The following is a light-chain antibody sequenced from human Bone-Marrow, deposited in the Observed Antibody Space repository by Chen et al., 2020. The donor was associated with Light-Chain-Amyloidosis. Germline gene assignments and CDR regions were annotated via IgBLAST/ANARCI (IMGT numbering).Light chain of an antibody. CDR3: QQYGTSPLT. CDR2: GSS. J-gene: IGKJ4*01. Sequence: ESVLTKSPGTLSLSPGEGANLSCRASQTISSNYLTWYQQKFGQAPRLLIYGSSIRATGIPDRFTGSGSGTDFTLTINRLEPEDFAMYYCQQYGTSPLTFGGGTKVEIK. CDR1: QTISSNY. V-gene: IGKV3-20*01.